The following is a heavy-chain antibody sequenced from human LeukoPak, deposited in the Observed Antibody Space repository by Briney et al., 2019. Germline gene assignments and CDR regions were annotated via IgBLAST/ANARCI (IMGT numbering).Heavy chain of an antibody. CDR2: IRYDGSNT. D-gene: IGHD3-3*01. J-gene: IGHJ3*02. Sequence: PGGSLRLSCAASVFTFSTYDMHWVRQAPGKGLEWVAFIRYDGSNTYYADSVKGRFTISRDNSKNTLYFQMNSLRPEDTAVYYCARAWSGYGAFDIWGQGTMVTVSP. V-gene: IGHV3-30*02. CDR3: ARAWSGYGAFDI. CDR1: VFTFSTYD.